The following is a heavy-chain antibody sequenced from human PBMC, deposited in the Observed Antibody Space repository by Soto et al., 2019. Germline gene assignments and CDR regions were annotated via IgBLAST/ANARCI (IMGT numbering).Heavy chain of an antibody. J-gene: IGHJ6*02. CDR3: TRKTPPTGMEV. Sequence: EVQLVESGGGLVQPGGSLRLSCAASGFTLSSYDIHWVRQATGEGLAWVSGIGSGGDTHYADSVKGRVIISREDGKNSLYLQMNNLRVGATAVYYCTRKTPPTGMEVWGQGATVTVSS. D-gene: IGHD3-9*01. V-gene: IGHV3-13*01. CDR1: GFTLSSYD. CDR2: IGSGGDT.